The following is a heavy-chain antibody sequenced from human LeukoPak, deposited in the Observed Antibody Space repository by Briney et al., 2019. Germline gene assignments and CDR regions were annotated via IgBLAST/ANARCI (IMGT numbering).Heavy chain of an antibody. CDR3: AHKFAGSYAFDI. Sequence: PSETLSLTCSVSGGSIGTTYYWGVIRPPPGKGLEWIAAIYYNGNTYYKPSLKSRVTMSVDTSKNQFSLKLSSVTAADTAVYYCAHKFAGSYAFDIWGQGTMVTVSS. CDR2: IYYNGNT. J-gene: IGHJ3*02. CDR1: GGSIGTTYY. V-gene: IGHV4-39*07.